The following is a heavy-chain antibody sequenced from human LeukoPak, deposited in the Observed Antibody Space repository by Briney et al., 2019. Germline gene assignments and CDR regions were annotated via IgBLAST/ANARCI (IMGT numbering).Heavy chain of an antibody. J-gene: IGHJ4*02. CDR1: GFTFSSSG. CDR2: LRYDGNNK. D-gene: IGHD3-10*01. V-gene: IGHV3-30*02. Sequence: GGSLRLSCVASGFTFSSSGMHWVRQAPGKGLEWVALLRYDGNNKYYADSVKGRFTVSRDISKNTLYLQMNTLRADDTAVYYCAKDVSYSAEYWGQGTLVTVSS. CDR3: AKDVSYSAEY.